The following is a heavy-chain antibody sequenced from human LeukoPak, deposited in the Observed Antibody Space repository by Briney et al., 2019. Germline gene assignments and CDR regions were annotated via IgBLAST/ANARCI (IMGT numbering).Heavy chain of an antibody. J-gene: IGHJ3*02. Sequence: GGSLRLSCAASGFTLSSYSMNWVRQAPGKGLEWVAFIRSDQSNKYYADSVKGRFTISRDNSKNTLYLQMNSLRAEDTAVYYCARDPIYDSSGWYGNAFDIWGQGTMVTVSS. V-gene: IGHV3-30*02. CDR2: IRSDQSNK. D-gene: IGHD6-19*01. CDR1: GFTLSSYS. CDR3: ARDPIYDSSGWYGNAFDI.